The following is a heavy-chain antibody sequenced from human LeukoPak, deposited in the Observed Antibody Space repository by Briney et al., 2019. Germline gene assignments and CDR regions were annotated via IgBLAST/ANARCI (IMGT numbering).Heavy chain of an antibody. Sequence: GGSLRLSCAASGFIFSSYALHWVRQAPGKGLEWVALISYDGSYKYYADSVKGRFTISRDNSKNTLSLQMNSLRAEDTAIYYCAKNGDRGAYCSGGSCYPYYYYMDVWGKGTTVTISS. CDR3: AKNGDRGAYCSGGSCYPYYYYMDV. CDR1: GFIFSSYA. V-gene: IGHV3-30*04. CDR2: ISYDGSYK. J-gene: IGHJ6*03. D-gene: IGHD2-15*01.